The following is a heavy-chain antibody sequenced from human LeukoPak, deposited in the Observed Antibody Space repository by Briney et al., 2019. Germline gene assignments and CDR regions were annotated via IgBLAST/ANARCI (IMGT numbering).Heavy chain of an antibody. J-gene: IGHJ6*02. V-gene: IGHV4-59*08. CDR2: IYYTGST. CDR1: AGSIMGYF. CDR3: ARHDPVGHFLRGMDV. D-gene: IGHD2/OR15-2a*01. Sequence: SQTLSLTFSLAAGSIMGYFWSWSRQPPRKGRESSGDIYYTGSTIYNPSLRNRVTMSVDVSKNQFSLDLTSVTAADTAVYYCARHDPVGHFLRGMDVWGQGTTVTVSS.